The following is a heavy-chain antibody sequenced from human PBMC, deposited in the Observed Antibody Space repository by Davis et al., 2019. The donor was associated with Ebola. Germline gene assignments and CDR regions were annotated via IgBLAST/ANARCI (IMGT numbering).Heavy chain of an antibody. CDR1: GYSFSSYW. J-gene: IGHJ4*02. D-gene: IGHD2-15*01. CDR2: IYPRDSDT. V-gene: IGHV5-51*01. Sequence: PGGSLRLSCQGSGYSFSSYWIAWVRQMPGRGLEWMGIIYPRDSDTKYSPSFQGQVTISADTSISTAYLQWSSLKASDTAMYYCARGGCSGGSCYNYFDYWGQGTLVTVSS. CDR3: ARGGCSGGSCYNYFDY.